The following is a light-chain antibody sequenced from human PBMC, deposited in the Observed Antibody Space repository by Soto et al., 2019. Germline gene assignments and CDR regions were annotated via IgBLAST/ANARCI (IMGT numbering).Light chain of an antibody. Sequence: DIQMTQSPSTLSASVGDRVTITCRASQSISSWLAWYQQKPGKAPKLLIYDASSLESGVPSRFSGSGSGTEFTLTISSLQPDDFATYYCQQYTSYLTWTFGQGTKV. V-gene: IGKV1-5*01. CDR3: QQYTSYLTWT. CDR2: DAS. CDR1: QSISSW. J-gene: IGKJ1*01.